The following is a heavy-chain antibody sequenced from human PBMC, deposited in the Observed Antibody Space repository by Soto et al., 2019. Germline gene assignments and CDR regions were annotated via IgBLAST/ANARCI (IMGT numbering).Heavy chain of an antibody. J-gene: IGHJ4*02. Sequence: QITLKESGPTLMKPTQTLTLTCTFSGFSLRTSGVGVGWIRQPPGKALEWLALIYWDDDKRYSPSLKSRLTITKDTSKNQVVLTMTNMDPVDTAAYYCAHRRFTFGGDISADYWGQGTLVTVSS. D-gene: IGHD3-16*02. CDR3: AHRRFTFGGDISADY. CDR2: IYWDDDK. V-gene: IGHV2-5*02. CDR1: GFSLRTSGVG.